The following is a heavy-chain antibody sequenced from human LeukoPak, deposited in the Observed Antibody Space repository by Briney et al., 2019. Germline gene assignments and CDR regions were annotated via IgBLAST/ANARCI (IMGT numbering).Heavy chain of an antibody. Sequence: GGSLRLSCAASGFTFSSYWMHWVRQAPGKGLVWVSRIKSDGSNTSYADSVKGRVTISRDNAKNTLYLQMNSLRAEDTAVYYCARGHTAVTRHFDFWGQGTLVTVSS. CDR3: ARGHTAVTRHFDF. CDR2: IKSDGSNT. J-gene: IGHJ4*02. CDR1: GFTFSSYW. D-gene: IGHD4-17*01. V-gene: IGHV3-74*01.